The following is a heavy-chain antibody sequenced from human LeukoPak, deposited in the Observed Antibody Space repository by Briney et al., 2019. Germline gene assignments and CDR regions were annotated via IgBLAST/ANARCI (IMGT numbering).Heavy chain of an antibody. D-gene: IGHD3-16*01. J-gene: IGHJ6*03. CDR2: IFYSGST. V-gene: IGHV4-39*07. CDR1: GGSISTSSYY. CDR3: TRGDYSSSYYMDV. Sequence: SETLSLTCTVSGGSISTSSYYWGWVRQPPGKGLEWIGNIFYSGSTYYSPSLKSRVTMSVDTSKNQFSLELTSVTAADTAVYYCTRGDYSSSYYMDVWGKGTTVTISS.